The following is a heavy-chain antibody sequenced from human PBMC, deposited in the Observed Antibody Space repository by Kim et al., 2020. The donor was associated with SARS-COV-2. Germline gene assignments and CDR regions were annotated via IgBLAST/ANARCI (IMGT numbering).Heavy chain of an antibody. Sequence: SETLSLTCAVYGGSFSGYYWSWIRQPPGKGLEWIGEINHSGSTNYNPSLKSRVTISVDTSKNQFSLKLSSVTAADTAVYYCARLGRKNWFDPWGQGTLVTVSS. CDR1: GGSFSGYY. V-gene: IGHV4-34*01. CDR3: ARLGRKNWFDP. CDR2: INHSGST. J-gene: IGHJ5*02.